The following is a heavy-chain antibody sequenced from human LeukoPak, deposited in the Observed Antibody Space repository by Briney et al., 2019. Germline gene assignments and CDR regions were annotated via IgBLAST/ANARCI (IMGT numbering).Heavy chain of an antibody. CDR3: VTDGDKWNDFEY. D-gene: IGHD1-1*01. CDR1: GLSIRNFW. J-gene: IGHJ4*02. CDR2: IDKDGNEI. Sequence: GGSLRLSCAASGLSIRNFWMHWVRQAPGKGLEWVAIIDKDGNEIKYVDSVKGRFTLSRDNAKNSVYLQMNSLTTEDTALYYCVTDGDKWNDFEYWGQGTLVTVSS. V-gene: IGHV3-7*01.